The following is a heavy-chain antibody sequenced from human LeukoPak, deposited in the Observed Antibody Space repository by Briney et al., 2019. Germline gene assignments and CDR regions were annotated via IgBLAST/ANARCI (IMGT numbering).Heavy chain of an antibody. V-gene: IGHV4-59*01. Sequence: SETLSLTCTVSGGSISSYYWSWIRQPPGKGLEWIGYIYYSGSTNYNPSLKSRVTISVDTSKNQFSLKLSSVTAADTAVYYCARVYSSARWGYYFDYRGQGTLVTVSS. CDR1: GGSISSYY. CDR3: ARVYSSARWGYYFDY. D-gene: IGHD6-25*01. J-gene: IGHJ4*02. CDR2: IYYSGST.